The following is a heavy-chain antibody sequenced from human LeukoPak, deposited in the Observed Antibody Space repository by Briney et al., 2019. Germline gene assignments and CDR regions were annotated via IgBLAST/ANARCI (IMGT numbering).Heavy chain of an antibody. D-gene: IGHD1-1*01. V-gene: IGHV5-10-1*01. J-gene: IGHJ3*02. CDR2: IDPSGCYT. Sequence: GESPKISCWGSGYSFTSYWIYWVRRMSGEGLEWMVTIDPSGCYTINSPSFQGHVTISADKSNSTAYLQWSSLKASDTAMYYCARGTGSDSFDIWGQGTMVTVSS. CDR3: ARGTGSDSFDI. CDR1: GYSFTSYW.